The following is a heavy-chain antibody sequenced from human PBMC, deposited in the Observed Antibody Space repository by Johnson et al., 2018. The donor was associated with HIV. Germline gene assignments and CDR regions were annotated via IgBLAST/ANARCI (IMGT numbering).Heavy chain of an antibody. D-gene: IGHD2-15*01. CDR3: ATGGMVVASNFGDAFDI. CDR1: GFTFSSYG. Sequence: QVQLVESGGGLVQSGGSLRLSCAASGFTFSSYGMHWVRQAPGKGLEWVAVIWYAGSNKYYADSVKGRFTISRDNSKNTLYLQMNGLRAEDTALYYCATGGMVVASNFGDAFDIWGQGTMVTVSS. J-gene: IGHJ3*02. CDR2: IWYAGSNK. V-gene: IGHV3-33*08.